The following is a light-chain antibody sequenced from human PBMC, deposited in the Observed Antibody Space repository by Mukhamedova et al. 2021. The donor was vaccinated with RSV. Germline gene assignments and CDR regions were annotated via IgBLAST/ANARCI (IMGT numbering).Light chain of an antibody. CDR3: QHSYGSPWT. J-gene: IGKJ1*01. Sequence: WYQRRVHGRAPNLLIYAASTLHTGVPSRFSGSGSGTDFSLTIAGLEPEDFATYYCQHSYGSPWTFGQGTRVGVK. V-gene: IGKV1-39*01. CDR2: AAS.